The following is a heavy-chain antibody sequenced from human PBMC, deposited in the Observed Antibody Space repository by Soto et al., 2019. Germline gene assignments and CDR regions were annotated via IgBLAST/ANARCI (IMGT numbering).Heavy chain of an antibody. CDR1: GGSISSGGYH. V-gene: IGHV4-31*03. CDR3: AGGVRD. J-gene: IGHJ4*02. Sequence: QVQLQESGPGLVKPSQTLSLTCTVSGGSISSGGYHWSWIRQHPGKGLEWIGYIYYSGSTSYNPSLKSRVTISEDTSKNQSTLTLSSVTAADTAVYFCAGGVRDWGQGTLVTVSS. D-gene: IGHD3-10*01. CDR2: IYYSGST.